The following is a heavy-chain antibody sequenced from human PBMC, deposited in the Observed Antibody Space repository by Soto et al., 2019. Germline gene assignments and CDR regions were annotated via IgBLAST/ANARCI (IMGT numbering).Heavy chain of an antibody. D-gene: IGHD1-26*01. V-gene: IGHV4-59*01. J-gene: IGHJ4*02. CDR3: AIIVGATLDY. CDR1: GGSISSYY. CDR2: IYYSGST. Sequence: SETLCLTCTVSGGSISSYYWSWIRQPPGKGLEWIGYIYYSGSTNYNPSLKSRVTISVDTSKNQFSLKLSSVTAADTAVYYCAIIVGATLDYWGQGTLVTVSS.